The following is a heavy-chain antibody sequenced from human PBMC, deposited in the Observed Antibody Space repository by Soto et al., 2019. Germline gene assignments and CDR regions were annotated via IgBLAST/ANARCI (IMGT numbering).Heavy chain of an antibody. CDR1: GDSINSDEYY. J-gene: IGHJ5*02. V-gene: IGHV4-30-4*01. CDR2: IYHTGST. CDR3: ARDRSNTPDLFDP. Sequence: SETLSLTCSVSGDSINSDEYYWTWIRQPPGEGLEWIGHIYHTGSTSYNPSLKSRVTISLDTSKNQFSLKLNSVSAADTAVYYCARDRSNTPDLFDPWGQGTLVTVSS.